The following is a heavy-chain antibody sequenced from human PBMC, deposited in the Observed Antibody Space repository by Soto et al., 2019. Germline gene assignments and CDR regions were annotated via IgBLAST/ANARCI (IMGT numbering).Heavy chain of an antibody. CDR2: ISWNSDVK. D-gene: IGHD3-3*01. Sequence: GGSLRLSCEGTGVTFEDSVMEWVRLAPGKGLEWVAGISWNSDVKQYAESVKGRFTISRDNAKKSLYLQMSNLRAEDTAIYYCARDMAHYDFWGHKHRGMEVWGQGTTVTVSS. V-gene: IGHV3-9*01. CDR3: ARDMAHYDFWGHKHRGMEV. J-gene: IGHJ6*02. CDR1: GVTFEDSV.